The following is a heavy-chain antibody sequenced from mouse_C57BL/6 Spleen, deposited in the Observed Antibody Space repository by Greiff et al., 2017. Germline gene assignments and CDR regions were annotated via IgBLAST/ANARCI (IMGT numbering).Heavy chain of an antibody. V-gene: IGHV1-61*01. Sequence: QVQLKESGAELVRPGSSVKLSCKASGYTFTSYWMDWVKQRPGQGLEWIGNIHPSDSETHYNQKFKDKATLTVDKSSSTAYMQLSSLTSEDSAVYSCARSITTVVAFDYWGQGTTLTVSS. CDR3: ARSITTVVAFDY. J-gene: IGHJ2*01. D-gene: IGHD1-1*01. CDR2: IHPSDSET. CDR1: GYTFTSYW.